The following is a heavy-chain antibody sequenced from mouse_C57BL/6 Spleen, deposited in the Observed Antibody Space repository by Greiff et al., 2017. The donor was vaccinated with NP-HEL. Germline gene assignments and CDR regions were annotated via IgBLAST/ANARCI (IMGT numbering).Heavy chain of an antibody. D-gene: IGHD2-12*01. CDR2: INPNNGGT. V-gene: IGHV1-26*01. J-gene: IGHJ4*01. Sequence: VQLQQSGPELVKPGASVKISCKASGYTFTDYYMNWVKQSHGKSLEWIGDINPNNGGTSYNQKFKGKATLTVDKSSSTAYMELRSLTSEDSAVYYCARRPYSSYAMDYWGQGTSVTVSS. CDR3: ARRPYSSYAMDY. CDR1: GYTFTDYY.